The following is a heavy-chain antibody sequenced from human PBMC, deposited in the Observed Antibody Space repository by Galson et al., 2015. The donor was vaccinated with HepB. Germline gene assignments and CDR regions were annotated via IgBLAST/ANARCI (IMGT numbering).Heavy chain of an antibody. Sequence: SLRLSCAASGFVVSTSHMSWVRQAPGRGLEWVSIIYDDGRTFYSDSVTGRFIISRDISRNSLHLQMRSLRADDTALYYCVQAPQDNLAFYWGQGTLVTVSS. D-gene: IGHD3-3*02. J-gene: IGHJ4*01. CDR3: VQAPQDNLAFY. V-gene: IGHV3-53*01. CDR2: IYDDGRT. CDR1: GFVVSTSH.